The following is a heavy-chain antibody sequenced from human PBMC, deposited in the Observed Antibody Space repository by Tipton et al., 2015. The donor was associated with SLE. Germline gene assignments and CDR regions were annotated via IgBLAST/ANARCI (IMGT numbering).Heavy chain of an antibody. Sequence: SLTCAVYGGSFSGYYWSWIRQPPGKGLEWIGEINHSGSTNYNPSLKSRVTISVDTSKNQFSLKLTYVTAADTAVYYCVRGGGSSSGRWFDPWGRGTLVTVSS. D-gene: IGHD3-10*01. CDR2: INHSGST. J-gene: IGHJ5*02. V-gene: IGHV4-34*01. CDR3: VRGGGSSSGRWFDP. CDR1: GGSFSGYY.